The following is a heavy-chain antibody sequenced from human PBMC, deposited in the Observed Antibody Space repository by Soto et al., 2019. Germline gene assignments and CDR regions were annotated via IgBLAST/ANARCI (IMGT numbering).Heavy chain of an antibody. J-gene: IGHJ6*02. V-gene: IGHV1-69*01. Sequence: QVQLVQSGAEVKKPGSSVKVSCKASGGTFSSYAISWVRQAPGQGLEWMGGIIPIFGTANYAQKFQGRVMITADESTSTAYMELSSLRSEDTAVYYCARDLRDIVVVPAPKYYYYGMDVWGQGTTVTVSS. CDR2: IIPIFGTA. CDR1: GGTFSSYA. D-gene: IGHD2-2*01. CDR3: ARDLRDIVVVPAPKYYYYGMDV.